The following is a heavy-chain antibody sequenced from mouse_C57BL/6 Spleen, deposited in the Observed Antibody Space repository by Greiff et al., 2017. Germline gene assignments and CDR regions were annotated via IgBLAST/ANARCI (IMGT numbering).Heavy chain of an antibody. J-gene: IGHJ2*01. D-gene: IGHD2-3*01. V-gene: IGHV2-2*01. CDR1: GFSLTSYG. CDR2: IWSGGST. Sequence: QVHVKQSGPGLVQPSQSLSITCTVSGFSLTSYGVHWVRQSPGKGLEWLGVIWSGGSTDYNAAFISRLSISKDNSKSQVFFKMNSLQADDTAIYYCARNSHGYYVDYFDYWGQGTTLTVSS. CDR3: ARNSHGYYVDYFDY.